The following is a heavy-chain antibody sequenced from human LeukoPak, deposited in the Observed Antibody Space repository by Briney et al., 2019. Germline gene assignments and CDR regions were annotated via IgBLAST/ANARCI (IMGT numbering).Heavy chain of an antibody. CDR3: AELGITMIGGV. CDR1: RFTFSSYE. J-gene: IGHJ6*03. V-gene: IGHV3-48*03. Sequence: PGGSLRFSCAASRFTFSSYEMNWVRQAPGKGLEWVSYISSSGSTIYYADSVKGRFTISRDNAKNSLYLQMNSLRAEDTAVYYCAELGITMIGGVWGKGTTVTVSS. D-gene: IGHD3-10*02. CDR2: ISSSGSTI.